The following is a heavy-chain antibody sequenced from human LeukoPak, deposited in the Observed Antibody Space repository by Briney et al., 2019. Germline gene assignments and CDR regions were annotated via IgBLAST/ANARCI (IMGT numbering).Heavy chain of an antibody. V-gene: IGHV3-23*01. Sequence: GGSLRLSCAASGFTFSIYAMTWVRQAPGKWLEGVSGISGSGGSTNYADSVKGRFTISRDNSKNTLYLQMNSLRAEDTAVYYCAKVGSYSERDYWGQGTLVTVSS. CDR2: ISGSGGST. J-gene: IGHJ4*02. CDR1: GFTFSIYA. D-gene: IGHD5-18*01. CDR3: AKVGSYSERDY.